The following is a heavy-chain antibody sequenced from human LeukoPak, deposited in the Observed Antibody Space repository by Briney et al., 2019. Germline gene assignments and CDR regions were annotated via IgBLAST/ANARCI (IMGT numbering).Heavy chain of an antibody. J-gene: IGHJ4*02. CDR2: IDPSDSYT. CDR3: ASGGGFLYCSGGSCYPY. Sequence: GESLKISCKGSGYSFTSYWISWVRQMPGKGLEWMGRIDPSDSYTNYSPSFQGHVTISADKSISTAYLQWSSLKASDTAMYYCASGGGFLYCSGGSCYPYWGQGTLVTVSS. V-gene: IGHV5-10-1*01. D-gene: IGHD2-15*01. CDR1: GYSFTSYW.